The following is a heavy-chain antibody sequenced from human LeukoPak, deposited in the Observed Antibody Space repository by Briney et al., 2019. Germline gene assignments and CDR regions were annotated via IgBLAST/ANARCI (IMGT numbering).Heavy chain of an antibody. CDR3: ASNYRPGISDQGDY. V-gene: IGHV4-34*01. CDR2: INHSGST. D-gene: IGHD6-13*01. Sequence: SETLSLTCAVYGGSFSGYYWSWIRQPPGKGLEWIGEINHSGSTNYNPSLKSRVTISVDTSKNQFSLKLSSVTAADTAVYYCASNYRPGISDQGDYWGQGTLVIVSS. J-gene: IGHJ4*02. CDR1: GGSFSGYY.